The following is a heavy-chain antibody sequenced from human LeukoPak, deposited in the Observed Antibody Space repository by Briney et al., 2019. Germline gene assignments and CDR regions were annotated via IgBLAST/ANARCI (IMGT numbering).Heavy chain of an antibody. D-gene: IGHD2-8*01. CDR1: GFTFTSYT. Sequence: PGGSLRLSCAASGFTFTSYTIHWVRQAPGKGLEWVALISYDGSKKYYADSVKGRFTISRDNSKNTLYLQMTSLRAADTAVYYCARGNGPFYFDYWGQGALVTVSS. V-gene: IGHV3-30*04. CDR3: ARGNGPFYFDY. J-gene: IGHJ4*02. CDR2: ISYDGSKK.